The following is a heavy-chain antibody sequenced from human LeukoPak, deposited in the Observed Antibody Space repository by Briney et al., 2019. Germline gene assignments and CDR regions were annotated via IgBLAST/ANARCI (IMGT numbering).Heavy chain of an antibody. Sequence: SSETLSLTCTVSGGSISSSSYYWGWIRQPPGKGLEWIGSIYYSGSTYYNPSLKSRVTISVDTSKNQFSLKLSSVTAADTAVYYCARPHLYYYDSSGTTTWFDPWGQGTLVTVSS. CDR2: IYYSGST. J-gene: IGHJ5*02. D-gene: IGHD3-22*01. CDR3: ARPHLYYYDSSGTTTWFDP. CDR1: GGSISSSSYY. V-gene: IGHV4-39*01.